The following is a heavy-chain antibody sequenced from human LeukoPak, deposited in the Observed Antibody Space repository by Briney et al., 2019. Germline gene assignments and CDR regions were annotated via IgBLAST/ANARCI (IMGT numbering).Heavy chain of an antibody. CDR3: ARLVGNYASGKFDS. CDR1: GFTFSGYT. Sequence: PGGSLRLSCAASGFTFSGYTMTWVRQAPGKGLEWVSSISGNSNYILYARSLKGRFTVSRGDFSLYLQMHSLRAEDTAVYYCARLVGNYASGKFDSWGQGTLVTVSS. J-gene: IGHJ4*02. V-gene: IGHV3-21*01. D-gene: IGHD3-10*01. CDR2: ISGNSNYI.